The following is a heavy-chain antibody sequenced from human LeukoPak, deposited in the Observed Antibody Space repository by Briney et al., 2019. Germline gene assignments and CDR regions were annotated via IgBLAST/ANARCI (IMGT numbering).Heavy chain of an antibody. CDR2: IYYSGST. CDR1: GGSISSYY. CDR3: ARPSYYYDSSGYPLGMDV. D-gene: IGHD3-22*01. V-gene: IGHV4-59*08. J-gene: IGHJ6*02. Sequence: SETLSLTCTVSGGSISSYYWSWIRQPPGKGLEWIGYIYYSGSTNYNPSLKSRVTISVDTSKNQFSLKLSSVTAADTAVYYCARPSYYYDSSGYPLGMDVWGQGTTVTVSS.